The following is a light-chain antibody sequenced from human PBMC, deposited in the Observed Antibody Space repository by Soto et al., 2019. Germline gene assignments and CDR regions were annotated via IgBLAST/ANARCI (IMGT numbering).Light chain of an antibody. CDR3: SSYTSSSTPYWV. J-gene: IGLJ3*02. V-gene: IGLV2-14*01. CDR1: SSDVGGYNY. Sequence: QSVLTQPASVSGSPGQSITISCTGTSSDVGGYNYVSWYQQHLGKAPKLMIYEVSNRPSGVSNRFSGSKSGNTASLTISGLQAEDEADYYCSSYTSSSTPYWVFGGGTKVTVL. CDR2: EVS.